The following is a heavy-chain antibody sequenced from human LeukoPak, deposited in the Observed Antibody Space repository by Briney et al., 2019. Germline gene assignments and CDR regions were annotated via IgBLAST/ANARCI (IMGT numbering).Heavy chain of an antibody. Sequence: ASVKVSCKASGGTFSSYTISWVRQAPGQGLEWMGRIIPILGIANYAQKFQGRVTITADKSTSTAYMELSSLRSEDTAVYYCATLSGYYRFYFDYWGQGTLVTVSS. J-gene: IGHJ4*02. CDR2: IIPILGIA. CDR3: ATLSGYYRFYFDY. D-gene: IGHD3-22*01. CDR1: GGTFSSYT. V-gene: IGHV1-69*02.